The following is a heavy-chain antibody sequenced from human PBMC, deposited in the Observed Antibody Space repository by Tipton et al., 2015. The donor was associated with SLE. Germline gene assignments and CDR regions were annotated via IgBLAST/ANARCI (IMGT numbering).Heavy chain of an antibody. V-gene: IGHV3-13*01. CDR2: IGDDGNA. CDR1: GFTFSVYD. Sequence: SLRLSCAASGFTFSVYDMHWVRQVPGKGLEWVSGIGDDGNADYPDSVKGRFTISRENAKNSVFLQMNSLGVGDTAAYYCARWSPYYYALDVWGQGTTVTVSS. J-gene: IGHJ6*02. CDR3: ARWSPYYYALDV. D-gene: IGHD3-10*01.